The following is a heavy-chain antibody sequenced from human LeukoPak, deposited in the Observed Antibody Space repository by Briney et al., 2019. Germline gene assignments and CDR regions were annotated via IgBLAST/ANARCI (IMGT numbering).Heavy chain of an antibody. CDR2: IYYGGST. CDR3: ARDAELYGMDV. CDR1: GGSISSYY. V-gene: IGHV4-59*01. Sequence: SETLSLTCTVSGGSISSYYWSWIRQPPGKGLEWIGYIYYGGSTNYNPSLKSRVTISVDTSKNQFSLKLSSVTAADTAVYYCARDAELYGMDVWGQGTTVTVSS. D-gene: IGHD2/OR15-2a*01. J-gene: IGHJ6*02.